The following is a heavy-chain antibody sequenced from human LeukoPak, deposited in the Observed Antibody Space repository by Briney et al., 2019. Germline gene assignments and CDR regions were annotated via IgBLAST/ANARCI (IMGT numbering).Heavy chain of an antibody. Sequence: SETLSLTCTVSGGSISSGSYYWSWIRQPAGKGLEWIGRIYTSGSTNYNPSLKSRVTISVDTSKNQFSLKLSSVTAADMAVYYCARGARRGGSYYFEYWGQGTLVTVSS. J-gene: IGHJ4*02. D-gene: IGHD1-26*01. CDR2: IYTSGST. V-gene: IGHV4-61*02. CDR1: GGSISSGSYY. CDR3: ARGARRGGSYYFEY.